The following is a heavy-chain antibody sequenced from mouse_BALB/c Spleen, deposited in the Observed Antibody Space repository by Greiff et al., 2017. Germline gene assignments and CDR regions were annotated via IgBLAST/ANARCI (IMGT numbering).Heavy chain of an antibody. CDR3: ASSGGYYSY. V-gene: IGHV3-2*02. CDR2: ISYSGST. CDR1: GYSITSDYA. Sequence: EVQLQQSGPGLVKPSQSLSLTCTVTGYSITSDYAWNWIRQFPGNKLEWMGYISYSGSTSYNPSLKSRISITRDTSKNQFFLQLNSVTTEDTATYYCASSGGYYSYWGQGTLVTVSA. D-gene: IGHD2-3*01. J-gene: IGHJ3*01.